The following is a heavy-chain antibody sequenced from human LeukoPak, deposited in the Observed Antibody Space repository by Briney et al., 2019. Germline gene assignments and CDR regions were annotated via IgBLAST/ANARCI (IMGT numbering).Heavy chain of an antibody. V-gene: IGHV3-33*01. CDR3: ARAHSSSSTFDL. CDR2: IWYDGSKK. D-gene: IGHD6-6*01. CDR1: GFTFSDYG. J-gene: IGHJ4*02. Sequence: PGRSLRLSCAASGFTFSDYGIHWVRQAPGQGLEWVALIWYDGSKKYYADSVKGRFIISRDNTKNTLYLQLNSLRADDTAVYYCARAHSSSSTFDLWGQGTLVTVSS.